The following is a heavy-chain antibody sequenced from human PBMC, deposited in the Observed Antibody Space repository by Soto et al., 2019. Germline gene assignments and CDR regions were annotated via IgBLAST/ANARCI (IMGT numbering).Heavy chain of an antibody. CDR2: IIPIFGTA. V-gene: IGHV1-69*05. Sequence: SVKVSCKASGGTFSSYAISWVRQAPGQGLEWMGGIIPIFGTANYAQKFQGRVTMTTDASTSTAYMELRSLRSDDTAVYYCARGMIGSRLDYWGQGTLVTVSS. D-gene: IGHD3-22*01. CDR3: ARGMIGSRLDY. J-gene: IGHJ4*02. CDR1: GGTFSSYA.